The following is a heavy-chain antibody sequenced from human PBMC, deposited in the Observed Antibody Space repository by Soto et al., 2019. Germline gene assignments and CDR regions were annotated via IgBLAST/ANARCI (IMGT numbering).Heavy chain of an antibody. CDR1: GFTFSSYA. Sequence: GGSLRLSCAASGFTFSSYAMSWVRQAPGKGLEWVSAISGSGGSTYYADSVKGRFTISRDNSKNTLYLQMNSLRAEDTAVYYCAKERSRFDWLLFAPQDYWGQGTLVTVSS. V-gene: IGHV3-23*01. J-gene: IGHJ4*02. CDR3: AKERSRFDWLLFAPQDY. CDR2: ISGSGGST. D-gene: IGHD3-9*01.